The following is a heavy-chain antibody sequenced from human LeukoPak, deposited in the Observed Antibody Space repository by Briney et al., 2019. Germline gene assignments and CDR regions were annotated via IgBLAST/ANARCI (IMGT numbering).Heavy chain of an antibody. J-gene: IGHJ5*02. V-gene: IGHV3-74*01. CDR3: ARPSVGFDP. CDR2: ISGDGSST. Sequence: PGGSLRLSCVASGFTFSSYWMHWVRQAPGKGLVWLSRISGDGSSTSYADSVKGRFTISRDNAKNTLYLQMNSLRVEDTAVYYCARPSVGFDPWGQGTLVTVSS. CDR1: GFTFSSYW.